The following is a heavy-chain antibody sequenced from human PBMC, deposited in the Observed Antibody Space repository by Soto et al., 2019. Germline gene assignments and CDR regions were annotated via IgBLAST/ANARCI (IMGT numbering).Heavy chain of an antibody. CDR2: INPNSGGT. CDR1: GYTFTGYY. CDR3: ARGPNWWVGPVDY. Sequence: QVQLVQSGAEVKKPGASVKVSCKASGYTFTGYYMHWVRQAPGQGLEWMGWINPNSGGTNYEQKFQGWVTMTRETSISTAYMELSRLRSDDTAVYYCARGPNWWVGPVDYWGQGTLVTVSS. V-gene: IGHV1-2*04. J-gene: IGHJ4*02. D-gene: IGHD2-15*01.